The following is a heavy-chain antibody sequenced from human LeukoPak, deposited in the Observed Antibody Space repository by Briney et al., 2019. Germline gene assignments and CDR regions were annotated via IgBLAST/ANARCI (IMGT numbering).Heavy chain of an antibody. CDR3: ARGQGATVPQVGKNWFDP. D-gene: IGHD1-26*01. CDR1: IDSFSNYH. J-gene: IGHJ5*02. Sequence: PSGTLSLTCAVYIDSFSNYHWNWIRQTPAKGMEWIGEVNESGGTNISPSLRSRVILSVDTSKNQFSLKLTVADTAIYYCARGQGATVPQVGKNWFDPWGQGTRVTVSS. CDR2: VNESGGT. V-gene: IGHV4-34*01.